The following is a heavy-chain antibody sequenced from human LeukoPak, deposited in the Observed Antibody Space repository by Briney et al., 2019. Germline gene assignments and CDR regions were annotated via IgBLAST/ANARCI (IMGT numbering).Heavy chain of an antibody. CDR2: ISYDGSDK. V-gene: IGHV3-30*04. J-gene: IGHJ4*02. CDR3: AKVMDRDIVATIRLGSQYYFDY. CDR1: GFTFNIYA. D-gene: IGHD5-12*01. Sequence: PGGSLRLSCAASGFTFNIYAMHWVRQAPGKGLEWVAFISYDGSDKYYADSVKGRFTISRDNSKNTLYLQLNSLRAEDTAVYYCAKVMDRDIVATIRLGSQYYFDYWGQGTLVTVSS.